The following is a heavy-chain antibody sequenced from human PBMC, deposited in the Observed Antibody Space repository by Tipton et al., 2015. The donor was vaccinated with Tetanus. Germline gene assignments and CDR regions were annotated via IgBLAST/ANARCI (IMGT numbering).Heavy chain of an antibody. V-gene: IGHV4-4*07. CDR2: IYTSGST. CDR3: ARANNEFPKKGPFDY. D-gene: IGHD1-1*01. CDR1: GDSISSFY. Sequence: TLSLTCSVSGDSISSFYWSWIRQPAGKGLEWIGRIYTSGSTNYNPSLKSRVTMSIDTSERQFSLKLTSVTAADTAVYYCARANNEFPKKGPFDYWGQGALVIVSS. J-gene: IGHJ4*02.